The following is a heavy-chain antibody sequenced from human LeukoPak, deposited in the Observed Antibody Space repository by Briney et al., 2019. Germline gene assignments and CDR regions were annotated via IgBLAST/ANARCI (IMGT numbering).Heavy chain of an antibody. V-gene: IGHV1-18*01. D-gene: IGHD3-9*01. Sequence: GASVKVSCKASGYTFTSYGISWVRQAPGQGLEWMGWVSAYNGNTNYAQKLQGRVTMTTDTSTSTAYMELRSLRPDDTAVYYCAREAPYYDILTGYSKDAFDIWGQGTMVTVSS. CDR2: VSAYNGNT. CDR3: AREAPYYDILTGYSKDAFDI. CDR1: GYTFTSYG. J-gene: IGHJ3*02.